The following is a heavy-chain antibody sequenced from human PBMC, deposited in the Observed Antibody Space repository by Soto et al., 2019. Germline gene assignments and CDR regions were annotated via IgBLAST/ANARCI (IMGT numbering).Heavy chain of an antibody. V-gene: IGHV4-31*03. CDR3: ARDSGRWFGELS. D-gene: IGHD3-10*01. CDR1: GGSICRGGYY. J-gene: IGHJ5*02. CDR2: IYYSGST. Sequence: SESLSLTCTVSGGSICRGGYYWSWIRQHPGKGLEWIGYIYYSGSTYYNPSLKSRVTISVDTSKNQFSLKLSSVTAADTAVYYCARDSGRWFGELSWGQGTLVTVSS.